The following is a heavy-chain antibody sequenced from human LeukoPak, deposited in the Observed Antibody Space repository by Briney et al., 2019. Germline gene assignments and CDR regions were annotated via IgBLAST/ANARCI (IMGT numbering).Heavy chain of an antibody. CDR1: GLTFSSYA. V-gene: IGHV3-23*01. J-gene: IGHJ5*02. Sequence: GGSLRLSCAASGLTFSSYAMSWVRQAPGEGLEWVSAISGSGGSTYYADSVKGRFTISRDNSKNTLYPHMNSLRADDTAVYYCAKDEVGTSWGQGTLVTVSS. D-gene: IGHD2-15*01. CDR3: AKDEVGTS. CDR2: ISGSGGST.